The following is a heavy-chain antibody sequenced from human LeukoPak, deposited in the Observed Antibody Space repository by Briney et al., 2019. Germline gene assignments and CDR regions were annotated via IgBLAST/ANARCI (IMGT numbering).Heavy chain of an antibody. CDR3: ALEESDNPDY. J-gene: IGHJ4*02. CDR1: GFTFSSHA. CDR2: ISGSGGNT. D-gene: IGHD2-21*01. V-gene: IGHV3-23*01. Sequence: GGSLRLSCVASGFTFSSHAMAWVRQAPGKGLEWVSGISGSGGNTYYADSVKGRFTISRDNSKNTLYLQMNSLSAEDTAVYYCALEESDNPDYWGQGTLVTVSS.